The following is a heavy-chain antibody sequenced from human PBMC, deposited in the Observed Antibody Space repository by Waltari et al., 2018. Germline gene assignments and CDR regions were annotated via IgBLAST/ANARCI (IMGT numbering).Heavy chain of an antibody. CDR2: IIPILGTA. CDR3: ARDALPYDSCGYYYVY. D-gene: IGHD3-22*01. CDR1: GGTFSSYT. J-gene: IGHJ4*02. Sequence: QVQLVQSGAEVKKPGSSVKVSCKASGGTFSSYTISWVRQAPGQGLEWMGRIIPILGTANYAQKFQGRVTITADKSTSTAYMERSSLGSEDTAVYYCARDALPYDSCGYYYVYWGQGTLVTVSS. V-gene: IGHV1-69*08.